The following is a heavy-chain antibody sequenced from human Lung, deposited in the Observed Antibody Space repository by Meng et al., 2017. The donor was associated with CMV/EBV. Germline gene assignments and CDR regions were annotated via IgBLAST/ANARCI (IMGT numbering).Heavy chain of an antibody. CDR3: ARARVFYAMDV. Sequence: GESXKISCAASGFTFSTYTINWVRQAPGKGLEWVSCISSSSSYIYYADSVKGRFTISRDNAKNSVYLQMDSLRADDTAVYYWARARVFYAMDVWGQGTTVTVSS. CDR2: ISSSSSYI. J-gene: IGHJ6*02. CDR1: GFTFSTYT. V-gene: IGHV3-21*01.